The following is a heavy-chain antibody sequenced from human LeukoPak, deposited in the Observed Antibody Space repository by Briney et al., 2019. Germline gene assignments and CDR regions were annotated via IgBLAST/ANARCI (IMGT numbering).Heavy chain of an antibody. Sequence: GGSLRLSCAASGFTFSDYTIHWVRQAPGKGLEWVAVISYDGSNKYYADSVEGRFTVSRDNSKNTLYLQMNSLISEDTAVYYCARFGATASLQSDCWGQGTLVTVSS. D-gene: IGHD3-16*01. V-gene: IGHV3-30*14. J-gene: IGHJ4*02. CDR2: ISYDGSNK. CDR3: ARFGATASLQSDC. CDR1: GFTFSDYT.